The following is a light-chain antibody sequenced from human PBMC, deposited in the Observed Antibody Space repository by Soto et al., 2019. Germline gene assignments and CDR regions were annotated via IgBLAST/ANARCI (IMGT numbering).Light chain of an antibody. CDR2: GAS. J-gene: IGKJ5*01. Sequence: EIVLTQSPGTLYLSPGERATLSCRASQSVSSNFLAWYQQKPGQAPRLLIYGASRRATGIPDRFSGSGSGTDLTLTISRLESEDFALYYCQHYGSSPSTFGQGTRLEIK. V-gene: IGKV3-20*01. CDR3: QHYGSSPST. CDR1: QSVSSNF.